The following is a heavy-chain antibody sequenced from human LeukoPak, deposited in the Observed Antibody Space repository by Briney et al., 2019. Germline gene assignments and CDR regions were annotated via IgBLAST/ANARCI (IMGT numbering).Heavy chain of an antibody. Sequence: PSETLSLTCTVSGGSISSYYWSWIRQPPGKGLEWIGYIYYSGSTNYNPSLKSRVTISVDTSKNQFSLKLSSVTAADTAVYYCTRGAQGSRRGNNWFDPWGQGTLVTVSS. CDR1: GGSISSYY. D-gene: IGHD6-13*01. J-gene: IGHJ5*02. CDR3: TRGAQGSRRGNNWFDP. CDR2: IYYSGST. V-gene: IGHV4-59*01.